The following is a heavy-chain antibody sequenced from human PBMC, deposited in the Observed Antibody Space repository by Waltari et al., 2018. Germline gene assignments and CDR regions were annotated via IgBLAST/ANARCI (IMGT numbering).Heavy chain of an antibody. CDR3: ARGTPSFYHYMDV. CDR2: IYDSWPT. CDR1: VGSLSGFY. Sequence: QVLLQQSGPGLVKPPETSSVTCTVSVGSLSGFYWSWIRQSPGKGLEWIAFIYDSWPTKYNPSLKSRVTISVDTSKNRFTLKLGSATAADTALYYCARGTPSFYHYMDVWGKGTTVIVSS. V-gene: IGHV4-59*01. J-gene: IGHJ6*03.